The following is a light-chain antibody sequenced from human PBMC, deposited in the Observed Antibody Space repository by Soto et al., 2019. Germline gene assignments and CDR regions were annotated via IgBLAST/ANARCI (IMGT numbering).Light chain of an antibody. CDR1: QYVKNNW. Sequence: EIVLTQSPGTLSLSPGERATLSCRASQYVKNNWLAWYQHKPGRPPRLLISAASSRETGIPDRFSGSGSGTDFILTISRLEPEDYAVYFCHQYGTSPQTFGQGTKVEIK. V-gene: IGKV3-20*01. CDR3: HQYGTSPQT. CDR2: AAS. J-gene: IGKJ1*01.